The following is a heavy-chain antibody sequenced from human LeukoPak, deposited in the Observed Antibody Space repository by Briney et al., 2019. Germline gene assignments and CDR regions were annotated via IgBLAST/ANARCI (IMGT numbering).Heavy chain of an antibody. CDR1: GITFRNYW. V-gene: IGHV3-7*01. CDR2: IKQDGSEK. D-gene: IGHD2/OR15-2a*01. CDR3: GTPPFSGGLDS. J-gene: IGHJ4*02. Sequence: GGSLRLSCAASGITFRNYWMSWVRQAPGKGLEWVANIKQDGSEKYYMDSVKGRFTISRDNAKNSLYLQMNSLRAEDTAVSYCGTPPFSGGLDSWGQGNPVTVSS.